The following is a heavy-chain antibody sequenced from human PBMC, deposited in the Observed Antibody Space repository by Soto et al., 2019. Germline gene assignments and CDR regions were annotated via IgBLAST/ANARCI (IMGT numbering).Heavy chain of an antibody. CDR2: IYYSGST. V-gene: IGHV4-31*11. CDR1: GGSISSGGYS. CDR3: ARVIIEGGPIFDY. Sequence: PSETLSLTCAVSGGSISSGGYSWSWIRQHPGKGLEWIGYIYYSGSTYYNPSLKSRVTISVDTSKNQFSLKLSSVTAADTAVYYCARVIIEGGPIFDYWGQGTLVTVSS. J-gene: IGHJ4*02.